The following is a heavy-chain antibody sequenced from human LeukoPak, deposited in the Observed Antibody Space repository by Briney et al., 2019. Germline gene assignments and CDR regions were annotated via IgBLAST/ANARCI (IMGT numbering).Heavy chain of an antibody. CDR3: ARDPGGSPDY. V-gene: IGHV3-7*01. Sequence: GGSLRLSCVDSGFTFSRYWMNWVRQAPGKGLEWVANIKQDGSEKYYADSVEGRFTISRDNSKNTLYLQMNSLRAEDTAVYYCARDPGGSPDYWGQGTLVTVSS. J-gene: IGHJ4*02. CDR2: IKQDGSEK. D-gene: IGHD1-26*01. CDR1: GFTFSRYW.